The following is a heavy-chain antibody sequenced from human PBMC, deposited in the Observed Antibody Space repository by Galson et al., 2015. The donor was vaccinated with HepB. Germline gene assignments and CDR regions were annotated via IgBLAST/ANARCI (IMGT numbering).Heavy chain of an antibody. Sequence: SLILSCAASGFTFSSYAMSWVRQAPGKGLEWVSAISGSGGSTYYADSVKGRFTISRDNSKNTLYLQMNSLRAEDTAVYYCAKSELGYYYSYYGMDVWGQGTTVTVSS. D-gene: IGHD1-26*01. CDR3: AKSELGYYYSYYGMDV. CDR1: GFTFSSYA. CDR2: ISGSGGST. J-gene: IGHJ6*02. V-gene: IGHV3-23*01.